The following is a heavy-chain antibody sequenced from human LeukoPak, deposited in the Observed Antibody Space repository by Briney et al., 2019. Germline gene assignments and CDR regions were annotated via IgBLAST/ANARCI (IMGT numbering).Heavy chain of an antibody. CDR1: GFTFSNYA. D-gene: IGHD5-12*01. J-gene: IGHJ4*02. CDR2: INSNGGST. V-gene: IGHV3-64D*09. CDR3: VKETTYNGYAEDY. Sequence: GGSLRLSCSASGFTFSNYAMYWVRRAPGKGLKYVLTINSNGGSTYYADSVKGRFTISRDNSKNTLYLQMSSLRAEDTAVYYCVKETTYNGYAEDYWGQRTLVTVSS.